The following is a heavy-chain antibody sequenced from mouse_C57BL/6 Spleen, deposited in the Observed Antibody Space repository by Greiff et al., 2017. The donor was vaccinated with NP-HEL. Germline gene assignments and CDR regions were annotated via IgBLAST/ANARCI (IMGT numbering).Heavy chain of an antibody. D-gene: IGHD3-2*02. CDR3: ARGGGQLRLYYFDY. V-gene: IGHV1-69*01. CDR1: GYTFTSYW. Sequence: QVQLQQPGAELVMPGASVKLSCKASGYTFTSYWMHWVKQRPGQGLEWIGVIDPSDSYTNYNQKFKGKSTLTVDKSSSTAYMQLSSLTSEDSAVYYGARGGGQLRLYYFDYWGQGTTLTVSS. J-gene: IGHJ2*01. CDR2: IDPSDSYT.